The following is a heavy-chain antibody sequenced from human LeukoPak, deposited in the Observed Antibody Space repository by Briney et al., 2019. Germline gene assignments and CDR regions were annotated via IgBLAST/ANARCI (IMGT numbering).Heavy chain of an antibody. D-gene: IGHD5-12*01. J-gene: IGHJ4*02. CDR2: IKQDGSEK. CDR3: AGGLSIVATSLFDY. Sequence: GGSLRLSCAASGFTFSSYWMSWVRQAPGKGREWVANIKQDGSEKYYVDSVKGRFTISRDNAKNSLYLQMNSLRAEDTAVYYCAGGLSIVATSLFDYWGQGTLVTVSS. CDR1: GFTFSSYW. V-gene: IGHV3-7*01.